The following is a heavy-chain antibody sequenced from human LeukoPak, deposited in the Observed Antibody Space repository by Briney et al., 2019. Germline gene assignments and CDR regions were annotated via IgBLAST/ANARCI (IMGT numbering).Heavy chain of an antibody. D-gene: IGHD3-22*01. CDR3: ARAGDSSGYSDY. V-gene: IGHV4-34*01. CDR1: GGSFSGYY. CDR2: INHSGST. Sequence: SETLSLTCAVYGGSFSGYYWSWIRQPPGKGLEWIGGINHSGSTNYNPSLKSRVTISVDTSKNQFSLKLSSVTAADTAVYYCARAGDSSGYSDYWGQGTLVTVSS. J-gene: IGHJ4*02.